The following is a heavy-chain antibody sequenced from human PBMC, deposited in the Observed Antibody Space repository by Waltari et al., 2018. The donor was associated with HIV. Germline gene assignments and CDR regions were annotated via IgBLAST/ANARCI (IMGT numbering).Heavy chain of an antibody. CDR2: IYYSGST. CDR1: GGSISSSSYY. CDR3: ARLNYDSSGYYYVGYFDY. Sequence: QLQLQESGPGLVKPSETLSLTCTVSGGSISSSSYYWGWIRQPPGKGLEWIGSIYYSGSTYYNPSLKSRVTISVDTSKNQFSLKLSSVTAADTAVYYCARLNYDSSGYYYVGYFDYWGQGTLVTVSS. V-gene: IGHV4-39*01. J-gene: IGHJ4*03. D-gene: IGHD3-22*01.